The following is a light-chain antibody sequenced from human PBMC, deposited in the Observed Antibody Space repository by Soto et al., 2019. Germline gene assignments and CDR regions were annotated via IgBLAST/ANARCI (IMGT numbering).Light chain of an antibody. V-gene: IGKV1-5*01. CDR2: DAS. J-gene: IGKJ4*01. CDR3: QQYNSSPLT. CDR1: QSISSW. Sequence: DIQMTQSPSTLSASVGDRVTITCRASQSISSWLGWYQQKPGKAPKLLIYDASSLESGVPSRFSGRGSGTEFTLTISSLQPDDFAPYYCQQYNSSPLTFGGGTKVEIK.